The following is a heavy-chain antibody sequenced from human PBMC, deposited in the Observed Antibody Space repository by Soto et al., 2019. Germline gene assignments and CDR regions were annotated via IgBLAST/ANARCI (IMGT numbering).Heavy chain of an antibody. CDR1: GGSISSSNW. V-gene: IGHV4-4*02. J-gene: IGHJ4*02. CDR2: IYHSGST. CDR3: ARDQRDCSGGSCYYFDY. Sequence: QVQLQESGPGLVKPSGTLSLTCAVSGGSISSSNWWSWVRQPPGKGLEWIGEIYHSGSTNYNPSLKSRVTRSVDKSKNQFSLKLSSVTAADTAVYYCARDQRDCSGGSCYYFDYWGQGTLVTVSS. D-gene: IGHD2-15*01.